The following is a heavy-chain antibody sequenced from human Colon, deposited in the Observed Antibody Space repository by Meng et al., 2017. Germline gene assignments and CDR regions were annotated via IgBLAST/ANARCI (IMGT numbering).Heavy chain of an antibody. J-gene: IGHJ5*02. CDR2: INHSGST. CDR1: GGSFSGYY. CDR3: ARVQRFCTGGICSNWFDP. V-gene: IGHV4-34*01. D-gene: IGHD2-15*01. Sequence: QVQLQQWGPGLLKPAETLSLTCAVYGGSFSGYYWSWIRQPPGKGLEWIGEINHSGSTNYNPSLKSRVTISVDTSKNQFSLKLSSVTAADTAVYFCARVQRFCTGGICSNWFDPWGQGTLVTVSS.